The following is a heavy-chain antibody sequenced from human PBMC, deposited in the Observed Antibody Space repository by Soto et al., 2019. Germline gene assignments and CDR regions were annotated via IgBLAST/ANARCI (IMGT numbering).Heavy chain of an antibody. V-gene: IGHV1-8*01. D-gene: IGHD2-8*02. J-gene: IGHJ6*02. CDR1: GYTFTSYD. Sequence: QVQLVQSGAEVKKPGASVKVSCKASGYTFTSYDINWVRQATGQGLEWMGWMNPNSGNTGYAQKFQGRVTMTRNTSISTAYMELGSMRSEDTAVYYCASYGLVTYYYYGMDVWGQGTTVTVSS. CDR2: MNPNSGNT. CDR3: ASYGLVTYYYYGMDV.